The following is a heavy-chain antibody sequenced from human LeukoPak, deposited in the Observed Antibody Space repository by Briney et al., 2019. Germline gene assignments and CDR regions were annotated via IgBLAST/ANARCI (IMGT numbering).Heavy chain of an antibody. Sequence: ASVTVSCKASGYTFTGYFMHWVRQAPGQGLEWMGWINPNSGGTNYAQKFQGRVTMTRDTSISTAYMELSRLRSDDTAVYYCASSIVYCSSTSCYFNWGQGTLVTVSS. CDR2: INPNSGGT. J-gene: IGHJ4*02. V-gene: IGHV1-2*02. CDR3: ASSIVYCSSTSCYFN. CDR1: GYTFTGYF. D-gene: IGHD2-2*01.